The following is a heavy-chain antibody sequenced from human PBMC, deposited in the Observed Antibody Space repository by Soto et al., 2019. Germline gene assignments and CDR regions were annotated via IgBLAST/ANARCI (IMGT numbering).Heavy chain of an antibody. D-gene: IGHD6-13*01. CDR1: GGTFSTYA. Sequence: QVQLVQSGAEVKKPGSSVKVSCKPSGGTFSTYAISWVRQAPGQGLEWMGGIIPIFGTAIYAQKFQGRVTITADESTSTADMELSSLRSEDTAVYYCATYMGSSWYYFDYWGQGALVTVSS. V-gene: IGHV1-69*01. J-gene: IGHJ4*02. CDR3: ATYMGSSWYYFDY. CDR2: IIPIFGTA.